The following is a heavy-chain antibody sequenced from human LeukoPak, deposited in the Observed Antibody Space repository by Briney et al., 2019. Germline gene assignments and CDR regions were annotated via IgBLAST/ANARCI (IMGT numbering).Heavy chain of an antibody. V-gene: IGHV3-53*01. CDR2: IYSGGST. D-gene: IGHD3-22*01. CDR3: ARGGYYDSSGYS. CDR1: GFTVSSNY. J-gene: IGHJ4*02. Sequence: GRSLRLSCAASGFTVSSNYMSWVRQAPGKGLEWVSVIYSGGSTYYADSVKGRFTISRDNSKNTLYLQMNSLRAEDTAVYYCARGGYYDSSGYSWGQGTLVTVSS.